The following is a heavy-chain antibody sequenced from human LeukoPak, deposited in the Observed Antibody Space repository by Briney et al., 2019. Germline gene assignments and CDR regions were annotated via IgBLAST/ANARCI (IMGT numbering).Heavy chain of an antibody. J-gene: IGHJ4*02. CDR2: INQDGSGK. V-gene: IGHV3-7*03. CDR3: ARAVTSTEGY. CDR1: GFTFSSYA. Sequence: GASLRLSCAASGFTFSSYAMSWVRQAPGKGLEWVASINQDGSGKYYVDSVKGRFTISRDNAQKSLYLQMNSLRVDDTAVYYCARAVTSTEGYWGQGTLVTVSS. D-gene: IGHD4-17*01.